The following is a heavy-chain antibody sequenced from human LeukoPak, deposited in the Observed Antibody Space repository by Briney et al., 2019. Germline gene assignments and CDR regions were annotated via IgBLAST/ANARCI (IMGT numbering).Heavy chain of an antibody. CDR1: GGSFSGYY. Sequence: SETLSLTCAVYGGSFSGYYWSWIRQPPGKGLEWIGEINHSGSTNYNPSLKSRVTISVDTSKNQFSLKLRSVTAADTALYYCARLRYSGSYSTFDCWGQGTLVTVSS. CDR2: INHSGST. V-gene: IGHV4-34*01. D-gene: IGHD1-26*01. J-gene: IGHJ4*02. CDR3: ARLRYSGSYSTFDC.